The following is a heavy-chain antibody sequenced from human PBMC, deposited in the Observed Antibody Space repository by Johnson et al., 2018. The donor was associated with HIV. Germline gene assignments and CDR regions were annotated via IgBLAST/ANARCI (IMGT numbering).Heavy chain of an antibody. CDR2: ISGSGGGT. CDR3: ASVPMRVGLDGAFDI. Sequence: VQLVESGGGVVQRGGSLRVSCAASGFTFSSYGLSWVRQAPGKGLEWVSAISGSGGGTFYADTMKGRFTISRDNSKNTLYVQMNSLRGYDTAVYYCASVPMRVGLDGAFDIWGQGTMVTVSS. D-gene: IGHD3-22*01. CDR1: GFTFSSYG. J-gene: IGHJ3*02. V-gene: IGHV3-23*04.